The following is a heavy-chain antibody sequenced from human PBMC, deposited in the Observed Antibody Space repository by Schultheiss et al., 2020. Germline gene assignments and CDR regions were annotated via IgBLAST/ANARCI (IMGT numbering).Heavy chain of an antibody. J-gene: IGHJ4*02. Sequence: GGSLRLSCAASGFTFSSYGMHWVRQAPGKGLEWVAVISYDGSNKYYADSVKGRFTISRDNSKNTLYLQMNSLRAEDTAVYYCARDGGLAGPDYWGQGTLVTVSS. CDR2: ISYDGSNK. CDR1: GFTFSSYG. CDR3: ARDGGLAGPDY. V-gene: IGHV3-30*03. D-gene: IGHD3-16*01.